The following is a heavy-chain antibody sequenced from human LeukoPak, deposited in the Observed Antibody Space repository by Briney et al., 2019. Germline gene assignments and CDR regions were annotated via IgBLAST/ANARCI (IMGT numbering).Heavy chain of an antibody. Sequence: PGGSLRLSCAASGFTFSTYTMSWVRQAPGQGLEWVSAISGSGGNTYYAGSVKGRFTISRDNSKNTLYLQMDSLRADDTAVYYCAKAAFSRTSYFDYWGQGTLVTASS. J-gene: IGHJ4*02. CDR1: GFTFSTYT. V-gene: IGHV3-23*01. D-gene: IGHD3-3*02. CDR2: ISGSGGNT. CDR3: AKAAFSRTSYFDY.